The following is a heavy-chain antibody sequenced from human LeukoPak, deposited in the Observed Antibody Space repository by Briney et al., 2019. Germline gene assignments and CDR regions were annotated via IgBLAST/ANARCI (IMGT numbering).Heavy chain of an antibody. Sequence: SGGSLRLSCAASGFTFSSYAMHWVRQAPGKGLEWVAVISYDGSNKCYADSVKGRFTISRDNSKNALYLQMNSLRAEDTAVYYCAKDNGDGTDYYGMDVWGQGTTVTVSS. D-gene: IGHD2-8*02. J-gene: IGHJ6*02. CDR1: GFTFSSYA. CDR3: AKDNGDGTDYYGMDV. CDR2: ISYDGSNK. V-gene: IGHV3-30*04.